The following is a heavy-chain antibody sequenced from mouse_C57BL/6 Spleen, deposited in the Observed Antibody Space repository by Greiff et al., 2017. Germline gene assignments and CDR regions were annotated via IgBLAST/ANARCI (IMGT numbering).Heavy chain of an antibody. V-gene: IGHV1-26*01. D-gene: IGHD1-1*01. CDR1: GYTFTDYY. CDR3: ASGRGSRYFDV. CDR2: INPNNGGT. Sequence: VQLQQSGPELVKPGASVKISCKASGYTFTDYYMNWVKQSHGKSLEWIGDINPNNGGTSYNQKFKGKATLTVDKSSSTAYMELRSLTSEDSAVYYCASGRGSRYFDVWGTGTTVTVSS. J-gene: IGHJ1*03.